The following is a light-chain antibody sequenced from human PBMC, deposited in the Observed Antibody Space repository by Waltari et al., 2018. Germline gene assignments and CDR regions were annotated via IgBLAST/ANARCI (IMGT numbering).Light chain of an antibody. V-gene: IGLV1-47*01. CDR1: RSNIGSTY. CDR2: RND. CDR3: AAWDVSLSVVV. J-gene: IGLJ2*01. Sequence: QSVLTQPPSASATPGQKVTISCSGGRSNIGSTYVYWYQQLPGTAPKLLIYRNDQRPSGVPDRFSGSKSGTSASLAISGLRSEDEADYYCAAWDVSLSVVVFGGGTNLTVL.